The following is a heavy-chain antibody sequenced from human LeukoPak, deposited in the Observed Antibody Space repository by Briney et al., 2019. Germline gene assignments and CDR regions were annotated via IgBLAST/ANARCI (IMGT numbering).Heavy chain of an antibody. CDR1: GFTFSSYG. D-gene: IGHD3-3*01. CDR3: AKEDVLRFLEWLFLD. CDR2: ISYDGSNK. J-gene: IGHJ4*02. V-gene: IGHV3-30*18. Sequence: GRSLRLSCAASGFTFSSYGMHWVRQAPGKGLEWVAVISYDGSNKYYADSVKGRYTISRDNSKNTLYLQMNSLRAEDTAVYYCAKEDVLRFLEWLFLDWGQGTLVTVSS.